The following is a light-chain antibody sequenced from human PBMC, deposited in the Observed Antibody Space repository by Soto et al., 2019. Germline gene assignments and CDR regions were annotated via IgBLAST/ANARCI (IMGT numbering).Light chain of an antibody. CDR2: ASS. CDR1: QGISSY. Sequence: DIQLTQSPSFLSASVGDRVTISCRASQGISSYLAWYQQTPGKAPKLLIYASSILQSGVPSRFSGSGSETEFTLTISSLQPEDFATYYCQQLNTFPVTFGQGTRLAI. CDR3: QQLNTFPVT. V-gene: IGKV1-9*01. J-gene: IGKJ5*01.